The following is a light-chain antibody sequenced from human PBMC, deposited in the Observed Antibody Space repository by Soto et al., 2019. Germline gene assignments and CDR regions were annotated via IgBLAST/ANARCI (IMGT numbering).Light chain of an antibody. V-gene: IGKV1-9*01. CDR2: AAS. CDR3: QQLNSYPLT. CDR1: QGISSY. Sequence: IHLTQSPSSLSASVGDRVTITCRASQGISSYLAWYQQKPGKAPKLLIYAASTLQSGVPSRFSGSGSGTDFTLTISSLQPVDFATYYCQQLNSYPLTFGGGTKVEIK. J-gene: IGKJ4*01.